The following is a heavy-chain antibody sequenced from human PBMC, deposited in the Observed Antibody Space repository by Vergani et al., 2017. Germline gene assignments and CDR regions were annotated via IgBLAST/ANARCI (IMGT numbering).Heavy chain of an antibody. CDR2: INHRGST. J-gene: IGHJ2*01. Sequence: QVQLQQWGAGLLKPSETLSLTCAVYGGSFSGYYWSWIRQPPGKGLEWVGEINHRGSTNYNPSLKSRVTISVDTSKNQFSLKLSSVTAADTAVYYCARGSSLSQTGYFDLWGRGTLVTVSS. V-gene: IGHV4-34*01. D-gene: IGHD6-6*01. CDR3: ARGSSLSQTGYFDL. CDR1: GGSFSGYY.